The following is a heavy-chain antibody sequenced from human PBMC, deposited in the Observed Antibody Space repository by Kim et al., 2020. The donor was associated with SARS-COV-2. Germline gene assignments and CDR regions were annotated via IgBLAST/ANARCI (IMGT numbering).Heavy chain of an antibody. CDR1: GDSVSSNSAA. V-gene: IGHV6-1*01. D-gene: IGHD3-16*02. Sequence: SQTLSLTCVISGDSVSSNSAAWNWIRLSPSRGLEWLGRTYYRSKWYNEYAVSVKSRVTINPDTSKNQFSLQLNSLTPEDTAVFYCARSSNSYLDYWGQGTLVTVSS. J-gene: IGHJ4*02. CDR3: ARSSNSYLDY. CDR2: TYYRSKWYN.